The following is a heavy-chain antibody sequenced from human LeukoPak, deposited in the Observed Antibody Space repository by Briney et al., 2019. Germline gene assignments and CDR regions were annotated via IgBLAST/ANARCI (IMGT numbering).Heavy chain of an antibody. V-gene: IGHV3-33*01. CDR1: GFTFSSYG. J-gene: IGHJ3*02. CDR2: IWYDGSNK. D-gene: IGHD3-22*01. Sequence: GGSLRLSCAASGFTFSSYGMHWVRQAPGKGLEWVAVIWYDGSNKYYADSVKGQFTISRDNSKNTLYLQMNSLRAEDTAVYYCARPYYDSSGYYYWGNAFDIWGQGTMVTVSS. CDR3: ARPYYDSSGYYYWGNAFDI.